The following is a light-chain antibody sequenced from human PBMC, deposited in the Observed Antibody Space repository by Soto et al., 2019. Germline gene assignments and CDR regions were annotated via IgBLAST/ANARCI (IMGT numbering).Light chain of an antibody. Sequence: QSVLTQPASVSGSPGQSITISCTGTSSDVGAYNRVSWYQQHSGKAPKLMIYEVSNRPSGVSNRFSGSKSGNTASLTISRLQAEDEADYYCLSYKNSSSYVFGTGTKVTVL. CDR2: EVS. V-gene: IGLV2-14*01. J-gene: IGLJ1*01. CDR1: SSDVGAYNR. CDR3: LSYKNSSSYV.